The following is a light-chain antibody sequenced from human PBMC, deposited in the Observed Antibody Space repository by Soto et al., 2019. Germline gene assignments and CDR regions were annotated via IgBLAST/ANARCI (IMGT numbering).Light chain of an antibody. CDR1: QGIGNA. CDR3: LQDINYPWT. J-gene: IGKJ1*01. CDR2: GAS. V-gene: IGKV1-6*01. Sequence: AIQMTQSPSSLSASVGDRVTISCRASQGIGNALAWYQQKPGKPPKVLIYGASNLQSGVPPRFSGSGSGTDFTLAISSLQPEDSATYYCLQDINYPWTFGQGTKVEIK.